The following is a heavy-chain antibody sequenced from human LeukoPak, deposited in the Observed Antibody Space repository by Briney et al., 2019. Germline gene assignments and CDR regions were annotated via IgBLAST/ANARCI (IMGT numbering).Heavy chain of an antibody. J-gene: IGHJ6*03. CDR1: GYTFTSYY. CDR2: INPSGGST. D-gene: IGHD2-2*02. Sequence: GASVKVSCKASGYTFTSYYMHWVRQAPGQGLEWMGIINPSGGSTSYAQKFQGRVTMTRDMSTSTVYMELRSLRSEDTAVYYCARVAAEVVGVPGAIGFGWLRRDYYYMDVWGKGTTVTVSS. CDR3: ARVAAEVVGVPGAIGFGWLRRDYYYMDV. V-gene: IGHV1-46*01.